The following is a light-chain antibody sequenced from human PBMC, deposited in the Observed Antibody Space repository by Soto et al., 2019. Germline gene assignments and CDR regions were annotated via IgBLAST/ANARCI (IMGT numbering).Light chain of an antibody. Sequence: ELAMTQSPATLSVSPGERATLSCRASQSISTELAWYQPIPGQPPRLLIYSASTRATGVPARFTGSGSGSEFTLTISGLQSEDFAIYYCQQGHNWPLTFGQGTRLEI. J-gene: IGKJ2*01. CDR3: QQGHNWPLT. V-gene: IGKV3-15*01. CDR2: SAS. CDR1: QSISTE.